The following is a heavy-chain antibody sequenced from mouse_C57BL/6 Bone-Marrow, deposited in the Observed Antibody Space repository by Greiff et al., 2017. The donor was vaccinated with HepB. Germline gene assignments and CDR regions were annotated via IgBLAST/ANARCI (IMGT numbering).Heavy chain of an antibody. V-gene: IGHV5-6*01. D-gene: IGHD1-1*01. Sequence: EVQVVESGGDLVKPGGSLKLSCAASGFTFSSYGMSWVRQTPDKRLEWVATISSGGSYTYYPDSVKGRFTISRDNAKNTLYLQMSSLKSEDTAMYYCARQRITTVYFDYWGQGTTLPVSS. CDR1: GFTFSSYG. CDR3: ARQRITTVYFDY. J-gene: IGHJ2*01. CDR2: ISSGGSYT.